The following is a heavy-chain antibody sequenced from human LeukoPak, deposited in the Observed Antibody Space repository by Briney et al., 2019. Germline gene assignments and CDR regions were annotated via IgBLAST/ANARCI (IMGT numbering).Heavy chain of an antibody. CDR1: GGSFSGYY. D-gene: IGHD1-26*01. CDR2: INHSGST. Sequence: PSETLSLTCAVYGGSFSGYYWSWIRQPPGKGLEWIGEINHSGSTNYNPSLKSRVTISVDTSKNQFSLKLSSVTAADTAVYYCARRKVLGIVGAITLSAFDIWGQGTMVTVSS. J-gene: IGHJ3*02. V-gene: IGHV4-34*01. CDR3: ARRKVLGIVGAITLSAFDI.